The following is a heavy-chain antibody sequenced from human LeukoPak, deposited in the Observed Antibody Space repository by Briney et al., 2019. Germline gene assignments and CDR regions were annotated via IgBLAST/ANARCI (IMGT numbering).Heavy chain of an antibody. D-gene: IGHD3-3*01. Sequence: PSETLSLTCAVYGGSFSGYYWSWIRQPPGKGLEWIGEINHSGSTNYNPSLKSRVTISVDTSKNQFSLKLSSVTAAGTAVYYCANGGSYYDFWSGYRYFDYWGQGTLVTVSS. V-gene: IGHV4-34*01. J-gene: IGHJ4*02. CDR1: GGSFSGYY. CDR3: ANGGSYYDFWSGYRYFDY. CDR2: INHSGST.